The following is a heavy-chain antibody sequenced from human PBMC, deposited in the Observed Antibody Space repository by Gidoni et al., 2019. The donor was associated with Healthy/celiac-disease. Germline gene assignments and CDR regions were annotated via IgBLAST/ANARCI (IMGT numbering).Heavy chain of an antibody. CDR2: ISYDGSNK. CDR3: ARDQRYGYGDYGAIDY. V-gene: IGHV3-30-3*01. D-gene: IGHD4-17*01. Sequence: QVQLVESGGGVVQPGRSLRLSCAASGFTFSSYAMHWVRQAPGKGLEWVAVISYDGSNKYYADSVKGRFTISRDNSKNTLYLQMNSLRAEDTAVYYCARDQRYGYGDYGAIDYWGQGTLVTVSS. CDR1: GFTFSSYA. J-gene: IGHJ4*02.